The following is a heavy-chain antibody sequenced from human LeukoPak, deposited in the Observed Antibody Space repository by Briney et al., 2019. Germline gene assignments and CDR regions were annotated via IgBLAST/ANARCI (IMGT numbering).Heavy chain of an antibody. Sequence: GESLKISCKGSGYSFINYWIGWVRQMPDKGLEWMGIICPGNSDIRYSPSFQGQVTISVDKSINTAYLQWTSLKASDTAIYYCTTGRFCSGGSCSSSFDFWGQGTLLTVPS. D-gene: IGHD2-15*01. J-gene: IGHJ4*02. CDR2: ICPGNSDI. CDR1: GYSFINYW. V-gene: IGHV5-51*01. CDR3: TTGRFCSGGSCSSSFDF.